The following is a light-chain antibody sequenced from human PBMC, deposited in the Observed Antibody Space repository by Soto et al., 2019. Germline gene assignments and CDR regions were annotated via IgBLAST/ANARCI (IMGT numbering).Light chain of an antibody. CDR3: QQYCNSPYP. J-gene: IGKJ2*01. Sequence: EIVLTQSPGTLSLSPGESATLSCRASQSVDNNYVAWYQQKPGQAPTLLIHGASYRAAGIPDRFSGSGSGTDFTLNISRMEPEDFAVFPCQQYCNSPYPFGQGNQLEI. V-gene: IGKV3-20*01. CDR1: QSVDNNY. CDR2: GAS.